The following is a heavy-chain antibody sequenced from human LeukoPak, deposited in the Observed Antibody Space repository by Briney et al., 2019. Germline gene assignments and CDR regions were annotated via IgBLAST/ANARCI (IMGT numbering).Heavy chain of an antibody. D-gene: IGHD3-16*02. CDR1: GFTFSSYW. CDR2: IKQDGSEN. V-gene: IGHV3-7*01. J-gene: IGHJ4*02. Sequence: GGSLRLSCAASGFTFSSYWMTWVRPAPGKGLEWVANIKQDGSENYYVGSVEGRFTISRDNAKNSLYLQMNSLRAEDTAVYYCARGSSRLRLGELSLANYLDYWGQGTLVTVSS. CDR3: ARGSSRLRLGELSLANYLDY.